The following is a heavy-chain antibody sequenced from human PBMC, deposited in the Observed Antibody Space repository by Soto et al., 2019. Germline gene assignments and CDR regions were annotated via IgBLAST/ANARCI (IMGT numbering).Heavy chain of an antibody. V-gene: IGHV4-4*02. D-gene: IGHD3-16*02. CDR1: GDSITGDNW. CDR2: IHHSGAT. J-gene: IGHJ4*02. CDR3: ARYPSYRPHFDY. Sequence: SETLSLTCAVSGDSITGDNWWSWVRQPPGKGLEWIGEIHHSGATNYNPSLKSRVTISVDKSKNQFSLKLSSVTAADTAVYYCARYPSYRPHFDYWGLGTLVTVSS.